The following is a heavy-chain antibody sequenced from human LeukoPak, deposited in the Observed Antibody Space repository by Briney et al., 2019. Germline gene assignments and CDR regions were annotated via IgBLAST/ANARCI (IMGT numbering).Heavy chain of an antibody. D-gene: IGHD6-19*01. CDR3: ARVRIGVAGAAHYFDY. V-gene: IGHV4-38-2*02. CDR1: GYSISSGYY. CDR2: IYHSGST. J-gene: IGHJ4*02. Sequence: SETLSLTCNVSGYSISSGYYWGWIRQPPGKGLQWIGTIYHSGSTYYNPSLKSRVTISVDTSKNQFSLKVSSVTAADTAVYYCARVRIGVAGAAHYFDYWGQGTLVTVSS.